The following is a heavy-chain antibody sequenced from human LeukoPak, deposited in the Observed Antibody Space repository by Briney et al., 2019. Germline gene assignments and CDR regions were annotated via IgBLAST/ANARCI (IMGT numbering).Heavy chain of an antibody. D-gene: IGHD6-19*01. CDR2: IKQDGSEK. J-gene: IGHJ4*02. V-gene: IGHV3-7*01. Sequence: GGSLRLSCAASGFTFSSYWMSWVRQAPGKGLEWVANIKQDGSEKYYVDSVKGRFTISRDNAKNSLYLQMNSLRAEDTAVYYCARSITYSGWYYFDYWGQGTLVTVSS. CDR3: ARSITYSGWYYFDY. CDR1: GFTFSSYW.